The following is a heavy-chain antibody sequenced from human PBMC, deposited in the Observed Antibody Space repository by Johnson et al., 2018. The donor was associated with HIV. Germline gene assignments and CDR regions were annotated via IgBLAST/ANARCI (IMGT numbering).Heavy chain of an antibody. J-gene: IGHJ3*02. Sequence: VQLVESGGGVVQPGGSLRLSCAASGFTFSSYGMHWVRHAPGKGLEWVAFIRYDGSNQYYADSVKGRFTISRDNSTNTLYLQMNSWRAEDRAVYYCAREGWLLYAFDIWGQGTMVTVSS. CDR2: IRYDGSNQ. D-gene: IGHD5-12*01. CDR3: AREGWLLYAFDI. CDR1: GFTFSSYG. V-gene: IGHV3-30*02.